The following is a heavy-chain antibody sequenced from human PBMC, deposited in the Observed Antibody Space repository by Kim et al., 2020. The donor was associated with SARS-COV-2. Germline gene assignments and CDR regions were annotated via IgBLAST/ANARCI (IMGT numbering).Heavy chain of an antibody. CDR1: GFTFGTYA. Sequence: GGSLRLSCAASGFTFGTYAMSWVRQAPGKGLEWVSGISGSGGSTYYADSVKGRFTISRDSSKNTLYLQMKSLTADDTALYCCARTRSCGSSSCSVDYWGR. V-gene: IGHV3-23*01. CDR2: ISGSGGST. J-gene: IGHJ2*01. D-gene: IGHD6-13*01. CDR3: ARTRSCGSSSCSVDY.